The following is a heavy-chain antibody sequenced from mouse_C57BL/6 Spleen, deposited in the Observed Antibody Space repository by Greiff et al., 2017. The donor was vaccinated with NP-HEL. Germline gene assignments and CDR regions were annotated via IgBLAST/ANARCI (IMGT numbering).Heavy chain of an antibody. Sequence: EVQLKESGPGLVKPSQSLSLTCSVTGYSITSGYYWNWIRQFPGNKLEWMGYISYDGSNNYNPSLKNRISITRDTSKNQFFLKLNSVTTEDTATYYCARGGNYDYDPWGFAYWGQGTLVTVSA. CDR3: ARGGNYDYDPWGFAY. V-gene: IGHV3-6*01. CDR2: ISYDGSN. J-gene: IGHJ3*01. CDR1: GYSITSGYY. D-gene: IGHD2-4*01.